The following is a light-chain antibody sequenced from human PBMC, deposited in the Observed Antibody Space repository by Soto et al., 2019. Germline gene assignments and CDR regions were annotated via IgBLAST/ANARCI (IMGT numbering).Light chain of an antibody. J-gene: IGKJ5*01. CDR1: QSLNNY. CDR3: QQYYRSSIT. CDR2: DAS. Sequence: DIHITHSPSTLSASVGDRVTITCRASQSLNNYLAWYQQKPGKAPKLLIYDASTLERGVPSRFSGTGSGTEFTLTISSLQPDDFATYYCQQYYRSSITFGQGTRLEIK. V-gene: IGKV1-5*01.